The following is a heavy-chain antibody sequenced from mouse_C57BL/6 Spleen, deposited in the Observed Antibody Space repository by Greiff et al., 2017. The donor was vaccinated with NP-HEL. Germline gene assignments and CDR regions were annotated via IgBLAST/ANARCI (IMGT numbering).Heavy chain of an antibody. CDR2: ISSGGSYT. D-gene: IGHD2-10*01. CDR1: GFTFSSYG. CDR3: ARQGTYYGKDYYAMDY. Sequence: EVKLMESGGDLVKPGGSLKLSCAASGFTFSSYGMSWVRQTPDKRLEWVATISSGGSYTYYPDSVKGRFTISRDNAKNTLYLQMSSLKSEDTAMYYCARQGTYYGKDYYAMDYWGQGTSVTVSS. J-gene: IGHJ4*01. V-gene: IGHV5-6*01.